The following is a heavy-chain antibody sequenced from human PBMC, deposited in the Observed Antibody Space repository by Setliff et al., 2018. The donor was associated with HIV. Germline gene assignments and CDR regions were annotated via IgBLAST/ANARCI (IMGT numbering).Heavy chain of an antibody. Sequence: SETLSLTCTVSGGSISSGSYHWSWIRQPAGKGLEWIGHIYTSGSTKYNPSLKSRVTISVDTSKTQFSLRLSSVTAADTAVYYCARGGRGGGEPYYDFWSGYHDTFGIWGQGTMVTVSS. CDR1: GGSISSGSYH. CDR2: IYTSGST. J-gene: IGHJ3*02. CDR3: ARGGRGGGEPYYDFWSGYHDTFGI. V-gene: IGHV4-61*09. D-gene: IGHD3-3*01.